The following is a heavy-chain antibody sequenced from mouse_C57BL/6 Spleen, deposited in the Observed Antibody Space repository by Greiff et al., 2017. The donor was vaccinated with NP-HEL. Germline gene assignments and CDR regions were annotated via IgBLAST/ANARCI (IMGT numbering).Heavy chain of an antibody. CDR2: ISDGGSYT. CDR1: GFTFSSYA. J-gene: IGHJ3*01. V-gene: IGHV5-4*03. CDR3: ARVYYGSSYSWFAY. Sequence: EVKLVESGGGLVKPGGSLKLSCAASGFTFSSYAMSWVRQTPEKRLEWVATISDGGSYTYYPDNVKGRFTISRDNAKNNLYLQMSHLKSEDTAMYYCARVYYGSSYSWFAYWGQGTLVTVSA. D-gene: IGHD1-1*01.